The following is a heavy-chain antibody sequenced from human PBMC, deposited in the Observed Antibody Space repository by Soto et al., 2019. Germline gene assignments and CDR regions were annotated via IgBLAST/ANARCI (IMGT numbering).Heavy chain of an antibody. D-gene: IGHD5-18*01. Sequence: QGQLRQWGAGVLKPSDTLSLTCAVFSASLGDHYWAWIRQSPDKGLEWIGEVHPSGSTDYNPSLKCRLTWSLDTSKTQFSLKVAAVTAADTAVYFCARGKPSGYRFGPRNFFYYGLDVWGPGTTVTVSS. V-gene: IGHV4-34*02. CDR2: VHPSGST. J-gene: IGHJ6*02. CDR1: SASLGDHY. CDR3: ARGKPSGYRFGPRNFFYYGLDV.